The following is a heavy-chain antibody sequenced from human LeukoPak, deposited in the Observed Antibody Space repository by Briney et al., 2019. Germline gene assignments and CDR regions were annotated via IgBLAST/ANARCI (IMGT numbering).Heavy chain of an antibody. D-gene: IGHD6-19*01. J-gene: IGHJ4*02. V-gene: IGHV3-48*03. CDR3: AREPVAGRAAGYFDY. CDR1: GFTFSSYE. Sequence: GGSLRLSCAASGFTFSSYEMNWVRQAPGKGLEWVSYISSSGSTTYYADSVKGRITISRDNAKNSVYLQMNSLRAEDTAVYYCAREPVAGRAAGYFDYWGQGTLVTVSS. CDR2: ISSSGSTT.